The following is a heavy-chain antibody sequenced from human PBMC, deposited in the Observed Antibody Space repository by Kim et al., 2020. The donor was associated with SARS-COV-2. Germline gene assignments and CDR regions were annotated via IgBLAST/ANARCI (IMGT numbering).Heavy chain of an antibody. J-gene: IGHJ3*02. D-gene: IGHD6-6*01. CDR3: AGGDIAARAFDI. Sequence: TNYRGPEEGRFPISKQNSPNTLYLQMNSLRAEDTAVYYCAGGDIAARAFDIWGQGTLVTVSS. V-gene: IGHV3-53*01. CDR2: T.